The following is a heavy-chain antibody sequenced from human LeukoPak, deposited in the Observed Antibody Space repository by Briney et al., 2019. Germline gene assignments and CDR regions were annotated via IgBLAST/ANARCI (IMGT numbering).Heavy chain of an antibody. V-gene: IGHV4-34*01. Sequence: PSETLSLTCAVYGGSFSGYYWSWIRQPPGKGLEWFGEINHSGSTNYNPSLKSRVTISVDTSKNQFSLKLSSVTAADTAVYYCARGRGRWLQTKYYFDYWGQGTLVTVSS. J-gene: IGHJ4*02. CDR1: GGSFSGYY. D-gene: IGHD5-24*01. CDR3: ARGRGRWLQTKYYFDY. CDR2: INHSGST.